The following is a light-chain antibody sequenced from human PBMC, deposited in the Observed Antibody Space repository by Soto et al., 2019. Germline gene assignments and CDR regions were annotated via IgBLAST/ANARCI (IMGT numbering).Light chain of an antibody. CDR1: SSNIGAGYD. Sequence: QSALTQPPSVSGAPGQRVTISCTGSSSNIGAGYDVHWYQQLPGTAPKLPIYGNSNRPSGVPDRFSGSKSGTSASLAITGLQAEDEADYYCQSYDSSLSGYNYVFGTGTKVTVL. V-gene: IGLV1-40*01. CDR3: QSYDSSLSGYNYV. CDR2: GNS. J-gene: IGLJ1*01.